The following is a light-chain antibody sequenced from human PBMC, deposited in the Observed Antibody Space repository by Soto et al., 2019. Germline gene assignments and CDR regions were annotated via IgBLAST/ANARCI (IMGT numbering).Light chain of an antibody. V-gene: IGLV2-14*01. CDR1: ISDFVVYNY. Sequence: QSVLTQPASVSGSPGQSITISCTGTISDFVVYNYVSWYQQHPGKAPKLMIYGVSNRPSGVSNRFSGSKSGNTASLTISGLQADDEADYYCCSYAGSGTLLFGGGTKGTVL. CDR3: CSYAGSGTLL. CDR2: GVS. J-gene: IGLJ3*02.